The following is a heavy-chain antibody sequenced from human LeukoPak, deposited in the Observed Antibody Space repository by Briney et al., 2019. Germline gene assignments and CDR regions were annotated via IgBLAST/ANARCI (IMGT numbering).Heavy chain of an antibody. CDR1: GFTVSRNY. V-gene: IGHV3-66*04. CDR2: IYSGRST. CDR3: ARLTNRAIDY. J-gene: IGHJ4*02. D-gene: IGHD7-27*01. Sequence: PGGSLRLSCAASGFTVSRNYMIWVRQAPGKGLEWVSIIYSGRSTYYEDSVKGRFTISRDNSKNTLYLQMNRLRAEDTAVYYCARLTNRAIDYWGQGTLVTVSS.